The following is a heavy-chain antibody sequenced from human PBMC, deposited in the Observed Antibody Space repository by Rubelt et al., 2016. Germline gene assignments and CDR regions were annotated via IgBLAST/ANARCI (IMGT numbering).Heavy chain of an antibody. CDR1: GFPFSDYA. J-gene: IGHJ6*03. Sequence: EVQLVESGGGLVQPGGSLRLSCSASGFPFSDYAIHWVRQAPRGLEYIGAINDNGRITWYGNSVQGRFTLSRDNSRDPADLQMNSLSPEDTAVYYCVKNPYRNSWYYQYYMEVWGKGTTVTVSS. CDR3: VKNPYRNSWYYQYYMEV. CDR2: INDNGRIT. D-gene: IGHD6-13*01. V-gene: IGHV3-64D*06.